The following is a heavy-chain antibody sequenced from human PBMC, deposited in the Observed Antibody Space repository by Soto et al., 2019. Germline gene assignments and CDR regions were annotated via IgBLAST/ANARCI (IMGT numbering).Heavy chain of an antibody. CDR1: GFTFSEYS. Sequence: GGSLRLSCSASGFTFSEYSMHWVRQAPGKGLQYVSTISSDGDITYYADSVKGRFTISRDNSKNTLYLQMNSLRPEDTAVYYCVKVSTFYDILPGYYSTSFFDPWGQGTLVTVSS. CDR3: VKVSTFYDILPGYYSTSFFDP. V-gene: IGHV3-64D*06. J-gene: IGHJ5*02. CDR2: ISSDGDIT. D-gene: IGHD3-9*01.